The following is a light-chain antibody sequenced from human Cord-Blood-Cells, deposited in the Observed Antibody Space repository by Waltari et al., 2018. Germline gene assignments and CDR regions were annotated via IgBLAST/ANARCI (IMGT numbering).Light chain of an antibody. CDR3: QQRSNWLMYS. CDR2: DAS. Sequence: ESVLPPSTATLSLSPGARDTHTCRASQLVSSYLAWYQQKPGQAPRLLIYDASNRATGIPARFSGSGSGTDFTLTISSLEPEDFAVYYCQQRSNWLMYSFGQGTKLEIK. J-gene: IGKJ2*03. CDR1: QLVSSY. V-gene: IGKV3-11*01.